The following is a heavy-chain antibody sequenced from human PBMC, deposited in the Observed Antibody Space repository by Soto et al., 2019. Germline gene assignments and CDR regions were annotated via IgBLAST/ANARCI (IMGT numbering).Heavy chain of an antibody. CDR2: ISADGSDK. D-gene: IGHD3-3*01. J-gene: IGHJ4*02. V-gene: IGHV3-30*18. CDR3: VKGSDVARQELDY. CDR1: GFTFRNFG. Sequence: ESGGGVVQPGRSLRLSCAASGFTFRNFGMHWVRQAPGKGLEWVAAISADGSDKYFSGSVKGRFTISRDNSKNTLFLQMNSLRVEDTAVYYCVKGSDVARQELDYWGQGTLVTVSS.